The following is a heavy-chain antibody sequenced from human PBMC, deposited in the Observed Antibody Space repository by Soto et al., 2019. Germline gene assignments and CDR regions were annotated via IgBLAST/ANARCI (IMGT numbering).Heavy chain of an antibody. CDR1: GYSFTTYW. CDR3: ARNKGYCDSSSCYGMDV. J-gene: IGHJ6*02. D-gene: IGHD2-15*01. CDR2: IYPGDSDT. Sequence: GESLKISCKGSGYSFTTYWIAWVRQMPGKGLEWMGAIYPGDSDTRYSPSFEGQVTISADKSISTAYLQWNSLKASDTAMYFCARNKGYCDSSSCYGMDVWGQGATVTVSS. V-gene: IGHV5-51*01.